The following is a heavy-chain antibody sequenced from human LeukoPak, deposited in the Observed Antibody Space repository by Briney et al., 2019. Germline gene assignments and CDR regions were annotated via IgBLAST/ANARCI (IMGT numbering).Heavy chain of an antibody. CDR2: ISGSGGST. Sequence: HPEGSLRLSCAASGFTFSSYAMSWVRQAPGKGLELVSAISGSGGSTYYADSVKGRFTISRDNSKNTLYLQMNSLRAEDTAVYYCAKSPTTGYSSSANWFDPWGQGTLVTVSS. D-gene: IGHD6-13*01. J-gene: IGHJ5*02. V-gene: IGHV3-23*01. CDR3: AKSPTTGYSSSANWFDP. CDR1: GFTFSSYA.